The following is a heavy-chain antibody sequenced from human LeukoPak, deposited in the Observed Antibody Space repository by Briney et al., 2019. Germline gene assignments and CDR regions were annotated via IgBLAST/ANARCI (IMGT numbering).Heavy chain of an antibody. V-gene: IGHV3-23*01. CDR3: AKDYSDSRVADVFFEY. Sequence: GGSLRLSCAASGLIFSNYAMSWVRQAPGKGLEWVSGITSGFTPHYADSVKGRFTISRDNSKNTFHLQMNSLRAEDTAVYYCAKDYSDSRVADVFFEYWGQGTLVTVSS. CDR2: ITSGFTP. D-gene: IGHD2-15*01. J-gene: IGHJ4*02. CDR1: GLIFSNYA.